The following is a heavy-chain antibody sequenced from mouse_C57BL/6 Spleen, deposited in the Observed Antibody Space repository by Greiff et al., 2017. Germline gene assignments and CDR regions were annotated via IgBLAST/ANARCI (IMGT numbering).Heavy chain of an antibody. V-gene: IGHV1-59*01. J-gene: IGHJ4*01. CDR1: GYTFTSYW. CDR3: ARILRYYAMDY. Sequence: VQLQQPGAELVRPGTSVKLSCKASGYTFTSYWMHWVKQRPGQGLEWIGVIDPSDSYTNYNQKFKGKATLTVDTSSSTAYMQLSSLTSEDSAVYDCARILRYYAMDYWGQGTSVTVSS. CDR2: IDPSDSYT.